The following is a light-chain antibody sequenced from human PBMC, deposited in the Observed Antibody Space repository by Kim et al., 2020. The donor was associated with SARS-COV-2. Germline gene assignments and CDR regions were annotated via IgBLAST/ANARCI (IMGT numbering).Light chain of an antibody. J-gene: IGLJ2*01. CDR1: GSDVGAYNR. V-gene: IGLV2-14*03. CDR3: SSLTSGATSVV. CDR2: DVS. Sequence: QSITISCTGTGSDVGAYNRVSWYQQHPGKAPKLMIFDVSNRPSGISNRFSGSKSDNTASLTISGLQAEDEADYFCSSLTSGATSVVFGGGTQLTVL.